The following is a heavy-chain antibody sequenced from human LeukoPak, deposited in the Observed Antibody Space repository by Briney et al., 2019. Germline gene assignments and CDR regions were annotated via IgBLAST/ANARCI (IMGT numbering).Heavy chain of an antibody. J-gene: IGHJ3*02. CDR1: GYSFINYW. Sequence: GESLKISCKGSGYSFINYWIGWVRQLPGKGLEWMGIIYPGDSDTRYSPSFQGQVTISADKSISTAYLQWSSLKASDTAMYYCARPLTGSSSDAFDIWGQGTMVTVSS. V-gene: IGHV5-51*01. CDR3: ARPLTGSSSDAFDI. CDR2: IYPGDSDT. D-gene: IGHD6-13*01.